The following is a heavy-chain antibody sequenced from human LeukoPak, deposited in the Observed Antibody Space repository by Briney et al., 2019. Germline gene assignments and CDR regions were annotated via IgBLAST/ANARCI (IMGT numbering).Heavy chain of an antibody. CDR2: ITGLSSYI. CDR3: LGYYYGSGSYTDAFDI. J-gene: IGHJ3*02. CDR1: GFTFHNLT. D-gene: IGHD3-10*01. Sequence: GGSLRLSCAASGFTFHNLTMNWVRQAPGKGLEWVSAITGLSSYIFYADSLKGRFTISRDDAKNSLYLQMNSLRAEDTAVYYCLGYYYGSGSYTDAFDIWGQGTMVTVSS. V-gene: IGHV3-21*01.